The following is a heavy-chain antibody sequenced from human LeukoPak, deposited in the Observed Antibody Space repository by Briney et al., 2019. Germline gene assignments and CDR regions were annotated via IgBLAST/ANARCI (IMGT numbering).Heavy chain of an antibody. CDR2: ISYDGSNK. J-gene: IGHJ2*01. Sequence: PGGSLRLSCAASGFTFSSYAMHWVRQAPGKGLEWVAVISYDGSNKYYADSVKGRFTISRDNSKNTLYLQMNSLRAEDTAVYYCARAYDFWSQHGYFDLWGRGTLVTVSS. D-gene: IGHD3-3*01. CDR3: ARAYDFWSQHGYFDL. V-gene: IGHV3-30-3*01. CDR1: GFTFSSYA.